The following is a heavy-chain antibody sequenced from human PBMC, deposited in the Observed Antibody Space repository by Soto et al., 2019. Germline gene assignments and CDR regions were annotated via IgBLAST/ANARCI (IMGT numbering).Heavy chain of an antibody. CDR3: AREYYYYGMDV. Sequence: ASVKVSCKASGYTFTNFGISWVRQAPGQGLEWMGLINAYNGSTNYAQKFQGRVTMTRDTSTSTVYMELSSLRSEDTAVYYCAREYYYYGMDVWGQGTTVTVSS. CDR1: GYTFTNFG. J-gene: IGHJ6*02. V-gene: IGHV1-18*01. CDR2: INAYNGST.